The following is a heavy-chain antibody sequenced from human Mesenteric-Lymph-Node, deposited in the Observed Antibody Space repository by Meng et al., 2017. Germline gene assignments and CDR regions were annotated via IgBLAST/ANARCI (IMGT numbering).Heavy chain of an antibody. Sequence: LSLTCAASGFTFSDYYMSWIRQAPGKGLEWVSYISSSGSTIYYADSVKGRFTISRDNAKNSLYLQMDSLRAEDTAVYYCAREPQQQLRAFDIWGQGTMVTVSS. J-gene: IGHJ3*02. CDR1: GFTFSDYY. CDR2: ISSSGSTI. D-gene: IGHD6-13*01. V-gene: IGHV3-11*04. CDR3: AREPQQQLRAFDI.